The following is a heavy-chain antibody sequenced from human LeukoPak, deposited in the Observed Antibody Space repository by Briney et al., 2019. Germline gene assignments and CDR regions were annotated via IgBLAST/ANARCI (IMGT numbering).Heavy chain of an antibody. CDR1: GGSISSSSYY. Sequence: SETLSLTCTVSGGSISSSSYYWGWLRQPPGTGLEWIGSIYYSGSTYYNPSLKSRVTISVDTPKNQFSLKLSSVTAADTAVYYCARAPRYCSGGSCYSDYYYGMDVWGQGTTVTVSS. V-gene: IGHV4-39*01. CDR2: IYYSGST. D-gene: IGHD2-15*01. J-gene: IGHJ6*02. CDR3: ARAPRYCSGGSCYSDYYYGMDV.